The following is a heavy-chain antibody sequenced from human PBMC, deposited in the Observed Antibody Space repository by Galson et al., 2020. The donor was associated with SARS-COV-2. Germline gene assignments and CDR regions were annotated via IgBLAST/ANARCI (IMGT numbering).Heavy chain of an antibody. D-gene: IGHD2-2*01. V-gene: IGHV1-46*03. CDR3: ATGIVVVPAAIVTYYYYGMDV. CDR1: GYTFTSYY. J-gene: IGHJ6*02. Sequence: ASVKVSCKASGYTFTSYYMHWVRQAPGQGLEWMGIINPSGGSTSYAQKFQGRVTMTRDTSTSTVYMELSSLRSEDTAVYYCATGIVVVPAAIVTYYYYGMDVWGQGTTVTVS. CDR2: INPSGGST.